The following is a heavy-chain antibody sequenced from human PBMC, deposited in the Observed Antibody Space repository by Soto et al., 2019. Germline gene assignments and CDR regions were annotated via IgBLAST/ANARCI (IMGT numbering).Heavy chain of an antibody. CDR3: ARESEDLTSNFDY. J-gene: IGHJ4*02. CDR2: ISDSGATT. V-gene: IGHV3-23*01. CDR1: GFPFGENA. Sequence: GGSLRLSCAASGFPFGENAMSWVRQAPGKGLEWVSGISDSGATTYYADSVRGRFTISRDNSKNTLYLQMKSLRAEDSASYYCARESEDLTSNFDYWGQGTRVTVSS.